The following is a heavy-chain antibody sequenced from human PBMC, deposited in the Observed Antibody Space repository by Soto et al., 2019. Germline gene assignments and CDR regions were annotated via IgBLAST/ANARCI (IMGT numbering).Heavy chain of an antibody. D-gene: IGHD6-13*01. V-gene: IGHV1-18*01. Sequence: QIQLVQSGTEVWEPGASVKVSCQASGYTFTSYGIIWVRQAPGQGLELMGWISGYNNNKNYAQKYQARVTMTTDTSTRTAYMELRSLRSDDTAVYYCARVGSIAPAEGDYWGQGTLVTVSS. CDR2: ISGYNNNK. CDR3: ARVGSIAPAEGDY. J-gene: IGHJ4*02. CDR1: GYTFTSYG.